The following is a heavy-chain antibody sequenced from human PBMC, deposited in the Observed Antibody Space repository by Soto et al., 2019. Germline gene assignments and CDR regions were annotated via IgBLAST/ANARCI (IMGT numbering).Heavy chain of an antibody. D-gene: IGHD3-3*01. CDR1: GFTFSSYG. CDR3: AREGRDFWSGYYNGYYYYYYMDV. CDR2: IGYDGSNK. V-gene: IGHV3-33*01. Sequence: GGSLRLSCAASGFTFSSYGMHWVRQAPGKGLEWVAVIGYDGSNKYYADSVKGRFTISRDNSKNTLYLQMNSLSAEDTAVYYCAREGRDFWSGYYNGYYYYYYMDVWGKGTTVTVSS. J-gene: IGHJ6*03.